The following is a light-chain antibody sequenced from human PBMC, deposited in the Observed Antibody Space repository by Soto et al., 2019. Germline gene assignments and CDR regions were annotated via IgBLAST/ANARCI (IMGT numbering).Light chain of an antibody. CDR3: HQYGSSITWT. CDR1: QSVTSNY. CDR2: AAS. Sequence: EVELTQSPGTVSLSPGERATLSCRASQSVTSNYLAWYQQKPGQAPRLLIYAASSRATGIPDRFSGSGSGTDFTLSISRLEPEDFAVYYCHQYGSSITWTFGHGTKVEIK. J-gene: IGKJ1*01. V-gene: IGKV3-20*01.